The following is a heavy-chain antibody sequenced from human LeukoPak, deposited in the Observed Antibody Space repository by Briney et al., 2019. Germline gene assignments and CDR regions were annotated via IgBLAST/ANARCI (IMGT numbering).Heavy chain of an antibody. CDR2: IYYSGST. Sequence: SQTLSLTCTVSGGSISSGDYLWRWIRQPPGKGLEWIGYIYYSGSTYYNPSLKSRVTILVDTSKNQFSLRLTSVTAADTAVYYCARVSRSTGCIDYWGQGALVTVSS. CDR1: GGSISSGDYL. J-gene: IGHJ4*02. D-gene: IGHD2-2*01. V-gene: IGHV4-30-4*08. CDR3: ARVSRSTGCIDY.